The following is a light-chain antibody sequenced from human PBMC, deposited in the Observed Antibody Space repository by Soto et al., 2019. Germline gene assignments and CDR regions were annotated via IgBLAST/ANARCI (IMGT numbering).Light chain of an antibody. V-gene: IGKV3-20*01. CDR2: GAF. CDR1: QSVRSNS. Sequence: EVVLTQSPGTLPLSPGETATLSCRASQSVRSNSLAWYQQKPGQAPRLVIYGAFGRATDIPDRFRGSGSGTDFTLTISRLEPEDFAVYFCQQYGTSPLTFGQGTKVELK. J-gene: IGKJ1*01. CDR3: QQYGTSPLT.